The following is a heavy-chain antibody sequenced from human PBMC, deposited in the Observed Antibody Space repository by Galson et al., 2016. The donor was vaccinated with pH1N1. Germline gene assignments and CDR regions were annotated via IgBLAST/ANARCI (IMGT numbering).Heavy chain of an antibody. V-gene: IGHV3-30-3*01. D-gene: IGHD3-16*01. J-gene: IGHJ6*02. CDR3: AREDWSYADTYYNGLDV. CDR1: GFSFDTYA. Sequence: SLRLSCAASGFSFDTYAMHWVRQAPGKGLEWVAFISYNGHDQSYADYLKGRFIISRDNSKNTLYLQLNSLRTEDTAVFYCAREDWSYADTYYNGLDVWGQGTTVTVAS. CDR2: ISYNGHDQ.